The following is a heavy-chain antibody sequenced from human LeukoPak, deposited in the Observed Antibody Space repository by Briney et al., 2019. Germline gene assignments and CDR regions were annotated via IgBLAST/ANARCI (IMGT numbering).Heavy chain of an antibody. CDR3: ARHLHNYYYYMDV. CDR1: GGSFSGYY. Sequence: SETLSLTCAVYGGSFSGYYWSWIRQPPGGGLEWIGEINHSGTTNYNPSLKSRVTISVDTSKNQFSLKLSSVTAADTAVYYCARHLHNYYYYMDVWGKGTTVTISS. D-gene: IGHD3-3*02. J-gene: IGHJ6*03. V-gene: IGHV4-34*01. CDR2: INHSGTT.